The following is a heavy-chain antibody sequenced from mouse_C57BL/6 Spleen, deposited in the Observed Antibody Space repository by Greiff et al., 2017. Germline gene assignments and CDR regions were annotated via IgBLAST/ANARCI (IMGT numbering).Heavy chain of an antibody. CDR2: IRSKSSNYAT. J-gene: IGHJ1*03. D-gene: IGHD2-3*01. CDR1: GFTFNTYA. V-gene: IGHV10-3*01. CDR3: VREGYDGRLDWYFDG. Sequence: EVHLVESGGGLVQPKGSLKLSCAASGFTFNTYAMHWVRQAPGKGLEWVARIRSKSSNYATYYADSVKDRFTISRDDSQSMLYLQMKNLKTEDTAVSYCVREGYDGRLDWYFDGWGTGTTVTVSS.